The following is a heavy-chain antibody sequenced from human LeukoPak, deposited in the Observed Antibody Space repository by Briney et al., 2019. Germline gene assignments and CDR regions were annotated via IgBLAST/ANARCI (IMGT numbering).Heavy chain of an antibody. CDR1: GFTFSSYS. D-gene: IGHD3-10*01. Sequence: GGSLRLSCVVSGFTFSSYSMIWVRQAPGKGLQWVANMKKDGSETKYVESVKGRFTISRDNAKNSLYLQMNSLRAEDTAVYYCGRHRSGSGTYFIDYWRWGTLVSVSS. J-gene: IGHJ4*02. V-gene: IGHV3-7*01. CDR3: GRHRSGSGTYFIDY. CDR2: MKKDGSET.